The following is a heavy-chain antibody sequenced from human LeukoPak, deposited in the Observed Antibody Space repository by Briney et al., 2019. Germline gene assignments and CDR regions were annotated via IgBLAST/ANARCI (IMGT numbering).Heavy chain of an antibody. V-gene: IGHV6-1*01. CDR3: AGEGEDYGDSFIPFDY. CDR2: TYYRSKWYN. CDR1: GDSVSSNSAA. D-gene: IGHD4-17*01. Sequence: ASQTLSLTCAISGDSVSSNSAAWNWIRQSPSRGLEWLGRTYYRSKWYNDYAVSVKSRITINPDTSKNQFSLQLNSVTPEDTAVYYCAGEGEDYGDSFIPFDYWGQGTLVTVSS. J-gene: IGHJ4*02.